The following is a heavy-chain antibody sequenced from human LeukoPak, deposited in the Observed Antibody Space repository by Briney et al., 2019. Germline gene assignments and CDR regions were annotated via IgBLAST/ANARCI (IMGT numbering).Heavy chain of an antibody. J-gene: IGHJ4*02. Sequence: SETLSLTCTVSGGSISSYYWSWIRQPPGKGLEWIGYIYYSGSTNYNPSLKSRVTISVDTSKNQFSLKLSSVTAADTAVYYCARQPIEMATIPFDYWGQGTLVTVSS. CDR1: GGSISSYY. CDR3: ARQPIEMATIPFDY. D-gene: IGHD5-24*01. CDR2: IYYSGST. V-gene: IGHV4-59*08.